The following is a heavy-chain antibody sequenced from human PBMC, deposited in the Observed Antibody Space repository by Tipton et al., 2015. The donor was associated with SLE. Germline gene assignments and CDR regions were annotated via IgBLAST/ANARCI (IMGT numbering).Heavy chain of an antibody. V-gene: IGHV4-4*07. D-gene: IGHD6-13*01. CDR3: ARDLYSSSWFPY. Sequence: TLSLTCTESGGSMSLYSWSWIRQPAGKGLEWIGRLFSSGASNYNPALKSRITMSLDTSKTQFSLKLRPVTAADTAVYYCARDLYSSSWFPYWGPGILVTVSS. J-gene: IGHJ4*02. CDR1: GGSMSLYS. CDR2: LFSSGAS.